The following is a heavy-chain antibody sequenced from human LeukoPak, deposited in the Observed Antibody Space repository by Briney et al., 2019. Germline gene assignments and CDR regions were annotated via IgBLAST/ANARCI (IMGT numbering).Heavy chain of an antibody. CDR1: GYSISRVYF. J-gene: IGHJ4*02. CDR3: ARAGWIITSAIDY. CDR2: IYHTGSA. D-gene: IGHD1-20*01. V-gene: IGHV4-38-2*01. Sequence: SETLSLTCGVSGYSISRVYFWAWVRHSPGKGLEWIATIYHTGSAYYNPSLESRVTISADTSKNEFSLNLKSVTAADTAVYFCARAGWIITSAIDYWGQGTLVTVSS.